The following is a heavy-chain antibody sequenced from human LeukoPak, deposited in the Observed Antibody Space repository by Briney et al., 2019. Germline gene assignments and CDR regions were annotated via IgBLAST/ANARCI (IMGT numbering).Heavy chain of an antibody. CDR2: IIPIFGTA. J-gene: IGHJ4*02. D-gene: IGHD6-19*01. CDR3: ATAGISLPGSGWLRSFDY. V-gene: IGHV1-69*06. CDR1: GGTFSSYA. Sequence: ASVKVSCKASGGTFSSYAISWVRQAPGQGLEWMGGIIPIFGTANYAQKFQGRVTMTEDTSTDTAYMELSSLRSEDTAVYYCATAGISLPGSGWLRSFDYWGQGTLVTVSS.